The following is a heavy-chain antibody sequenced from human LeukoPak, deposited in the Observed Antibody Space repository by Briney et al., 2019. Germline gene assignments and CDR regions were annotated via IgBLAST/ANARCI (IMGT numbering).Heavy chain of an antibody. V-gene: IGHV4-39*07. J-gene: IGHJ4*02. CDR2: IFYSGST. CDR3: ASTFLGYCSGGSCWPLGFFDY. D-gene: IGHD2-15*01. Sequence: ASETLSLTCTVSGGSISTSNYYWGWVRQPPGKGLEWIGNIFYSGSTYYSPSLKSRVTISVDTSKNQFSLKLSSVTAADTAVYYCASTFLGYCSGGSCWPLGFFDYWGQGTLVTVSS. CDR1: GGSISTSNYY.